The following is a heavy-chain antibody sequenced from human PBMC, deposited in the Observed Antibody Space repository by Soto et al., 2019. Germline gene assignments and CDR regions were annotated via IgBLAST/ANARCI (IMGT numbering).Heavy chain of an antibody. CDR2: IIPILGTA. CDR3: AREGYYDFWSGYVSGYYYYGMDV. D-gene: IGHD3-3*01. Sequence: GASVKVSCKASGGTFSSYAISWVRQAPGQGLEWMGGIIPILGTANYAQKFQGRVTITADESTSTAYMELSSLRSEDTAVYYCAREGYYDFWSGYVSGYYYYGMDVWGQGTTVTVSS. J-gene: IGHJ6*02. V-gene: IGHV1-69*13. CDR1: GGTFSSYA.